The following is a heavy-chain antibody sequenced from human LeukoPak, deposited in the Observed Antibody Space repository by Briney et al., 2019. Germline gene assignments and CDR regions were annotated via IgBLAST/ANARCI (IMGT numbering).Heavy chain of an antibody. CDR2: IHYSGSS. D-gene: IGHD3-22*01. J-gene: IGHJ5*01. Sequence: TSETLSLTCTVSGGSISSYYWSWIRQPPGKGLEWIGYIHYSGSSNYNPSLKRRLTISVDTSNNQFSLKLSSVTAADTAVYYCARDVGSYYDSSGYYDSWGQGTLVTVSS. V-gene: IGHV4-59*01. CDR1: GGSISSYY. CDR3: ARDVGSYYDSSGYYDS.